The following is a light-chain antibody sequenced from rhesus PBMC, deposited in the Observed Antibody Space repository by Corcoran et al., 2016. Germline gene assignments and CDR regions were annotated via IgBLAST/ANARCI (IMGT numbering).Light chain of an antibody. CDR1: QGISSW. CDR2: KAS. J-gene: IGKJ2*01. CDR3: QQYNSAPYS. Sequence: DIQMTQSPSPLSASVGDRVTITCRASQGISSWLAWYQQKPGKAPNLLIYKASSLQSGVPSRFSGSGSGTDFTLTISSLQPEAFATYYCQQYNSAPYSFGQGTKVEIK. V-gene: IGKV1-21*01.